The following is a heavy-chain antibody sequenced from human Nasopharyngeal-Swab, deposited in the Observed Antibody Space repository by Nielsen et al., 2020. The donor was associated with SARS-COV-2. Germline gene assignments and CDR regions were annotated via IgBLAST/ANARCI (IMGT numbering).Heavy chain of an antibody. CDR2: ISAYNGNT. V-gene: IGHV1-18*04. J-gene: IGHJ4*02. CDR3: ARDLSHYGSGSPSY. CDR1: GYTFTSYG. D-gene: IGHD3-10*01. Sequence: ASVKVSCKASGYTFTSYGISWVRQAPGQGLEWMGWISAYNGNTNYAQKLQGRVTMTTDTSTSTAYMELRSLRSDDTAVYYCARDLSHYGSGSPSYWGQGTLVTVSS.